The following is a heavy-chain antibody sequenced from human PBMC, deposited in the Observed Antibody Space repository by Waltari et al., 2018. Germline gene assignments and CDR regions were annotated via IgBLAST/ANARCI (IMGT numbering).Heavy chain of an antibody. V-gene: IGHV1-2*06. CDR3: ARGSYSNSAGIDY. D-gene: IGHD4-4*01. CDR2: INPNNDGT. Sequence: QVQLVQSGAEVKKPGASVKVSCKASGYTFTGYYMHWVRQAPGQGLEWRGRINPNNDGTNYAQKFQGRVTMTRDTSISTAYMELSRLRSDDTAVYYCARGSYSNSAGIDYWGQGTLVTVSS. J-gene: IGHJ4*02. CDR1: GYTFTGYY.